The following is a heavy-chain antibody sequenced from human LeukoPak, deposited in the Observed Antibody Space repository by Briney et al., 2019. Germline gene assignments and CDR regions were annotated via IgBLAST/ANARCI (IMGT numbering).Heavy chain of an antibody. J-gene: IGHJ4*02. CDR2: IYYSGST. CDR3: ARLIQDYGGNSDY. CDR1: GGSISSSSYY. D-gene: IGHD4-23*01. V-gene: IGHV4-39*01. Sequence: SETLSRTCTVSGGSISSSSYYWGWIRQPPGKGLEWIGSIYYSGSTYYNPSLKSRVTISVDTSRNQFSLKLSAVTAADTAVYYCARLIQDYGGNSDYWGQGTLVTVSS.